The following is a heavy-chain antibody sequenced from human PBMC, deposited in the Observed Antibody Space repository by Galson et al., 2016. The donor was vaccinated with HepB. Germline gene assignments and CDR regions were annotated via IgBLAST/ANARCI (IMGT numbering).Heavy chain of an antibody. D-gene: IGHD3-22*01. CDR3: VRVGSGYDY. CDR1: GFIIGDYP. J-gene: IGHJ4*02. Sequence: LRLSCAASGFIIGDYPMHWVRQAPGKGLEYVSAIHYHGGSTFYADSVKGRFTISRDNSKNTLYLHVGSLRPEDMAVYYCVRVGSGYDYWGQGTLVTVSS. V-gene: IGHV3-64*02. CDR2: IHYHGGST.